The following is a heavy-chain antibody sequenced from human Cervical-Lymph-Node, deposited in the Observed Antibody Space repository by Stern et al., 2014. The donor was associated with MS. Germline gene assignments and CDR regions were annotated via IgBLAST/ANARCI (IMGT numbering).Heavy chain of an antibody. Sequence: VQLVESGGGVVQPGRSLRLSCAASGFTFSSYGMHWVRQAPGKGLEWVALLSHDGNNQYFPASVKGRFTISRDNSENTVYLQMNSLSAEDTAMYYCAKDAGYCSGESCYSVGYFDYWGQGTLVTVSS. J-gene: IGHJ4*02. V-gene: IGHV3-30*18. CDR3: AKDAGYCSGESCYSVGYFDY. D-gene: IGHD2-15*01. CDR2: LSHDGNNQ. CDR1: GFTFSSYG.